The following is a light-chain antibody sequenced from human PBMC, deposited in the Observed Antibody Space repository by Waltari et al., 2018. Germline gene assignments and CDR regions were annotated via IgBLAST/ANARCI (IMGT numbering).Light chain of an antibody. V-gene: IGLV1-47*01. CDR3: AAWDDSLSGVV. J-gene: IGLJ2*01. CDR1: TSNIGNNY. CDR2: RNN. Sequence: QSVLTQPPSASGTPGQSIAISCSGSTSNIGNNYVYWYQQFPGTAPKPLIYRNNQRPSGVPDRFSGSKSGPSASLAISWLQSEDEADYYCAAWDDSLSGVVFGGGTKVTVL.